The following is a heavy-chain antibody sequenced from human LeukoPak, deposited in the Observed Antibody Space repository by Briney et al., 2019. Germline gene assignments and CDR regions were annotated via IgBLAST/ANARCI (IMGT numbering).Heavy chain of an antibody. D-gene: IGHD2-2*01. CDR1: GFTLSTYS. V-gene: IGHV3-21*01. CDR2: ISGDSAYI. J-gene: IGHJ4*02. CDR3: VREPYSGSSEGFDY. Sequence: PGGSLRLSCAGSGFTLSTYSMNWVRQAPGKGLEWVSSISGDSAYIFYAGSVKGRFTISRDNAHNSLFLQMSSLRAEDTALYYCVREPYSGSSEGFDYWGQGTLVTVSS.